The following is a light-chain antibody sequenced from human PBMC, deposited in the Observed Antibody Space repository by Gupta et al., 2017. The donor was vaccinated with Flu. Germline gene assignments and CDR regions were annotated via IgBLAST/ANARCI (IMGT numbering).Light chain of an antibody. CDR3: QQYNNWPPWA. J-gene: IGKJ1*01. Sequence: GTLSVSPGERATLSCRASQNISSYLAWYQQKPGQAPRLLSYGASTRATGVPTRFSGSGSGTEFTLTISRLQSEDFAVYYCQQYNNWPPWAFGQGTRLEIK. CDR2: GAS. CDR1: QNISSY. V-gene: IGKV3-15*01.